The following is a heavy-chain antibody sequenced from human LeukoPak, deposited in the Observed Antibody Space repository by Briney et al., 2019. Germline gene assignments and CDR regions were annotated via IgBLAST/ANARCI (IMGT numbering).Heavy chain of an antibody. CDR1: GFTFSIQA. CDR3: ARGLSYSYGQAYLWYYYGKDG. J-gene: IGHJ6*01. D-gene: IGHD5-18*01. V-gene: IGHV3-30-3*01. CDR2: LLYDGSNI. Sequence: GGSLTLFCAVSGFTFSIQAMQWVRHAPGKGLGWVAYLLYDGSNIYYAGCVKCRFTISRDNFKNALYLQMNSLRAEDTAVYYCARGLSYSYGQAYLWYYYGKDGWGQGTTVTASS.